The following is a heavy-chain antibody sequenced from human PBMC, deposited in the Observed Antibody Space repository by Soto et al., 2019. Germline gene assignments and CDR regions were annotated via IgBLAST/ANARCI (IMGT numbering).Heavy chain of an antibody. CDR3: AREATIAARLDS. Sequence: QVQLQESGPGLVKPSQTLSLTCTVSGGSISSGDYYWSWLRQPPGKGLEWIGYIYYSGSTYYNPSLKSRLTISVDTSKNQFSLKLSSVTAADTAVYYCAREATIAARLDSWGQGTLVTVSS. CDR2: IYYSGST. D-gene: IGHD6-6*01. V-gene: IGHV4-30-4*01. CDR1: GGSISSGDYY. J-gene: IGHJ4*02.